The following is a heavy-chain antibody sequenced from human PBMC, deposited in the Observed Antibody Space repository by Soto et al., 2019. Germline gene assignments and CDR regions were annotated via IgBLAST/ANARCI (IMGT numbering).Heavy chain of an antibody. CDR3: SRSGHFAYYDFWIGVDWFDP. J-gene: IGHJ5*02. Sequence: PSETLSLTCTVSGGSISSYYWSWIRQPKGKGLEWIGYIYYSGSTNYNPSLKSRVTISVETSKNQFSLNLSPVTAAATAVYSCSRSGHFAYYDFWIGVDWFDPWGQRTLVTVSS. V-gene: IGHV4-59*01. CDR2: IYYSGST. CDR1: GGSISSYY. D-gene: IGHD3-3*01.